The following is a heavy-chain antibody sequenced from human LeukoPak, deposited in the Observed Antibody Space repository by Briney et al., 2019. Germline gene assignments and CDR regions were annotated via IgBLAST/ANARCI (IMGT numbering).Heavy chain of an antibody. D-gene: IGHD3-10*01. Sequence: SETLPLTCSVSGGSVRSDMSHWSWIRQPPGKGLEWIGYVHYSGSTNYNPSLKSRVTISVDTSKNQFSLKLSSVTAADTAVYYCARSNFTKRGLGAFDIWGQGTMVTVSS. V-gene: IGHV4-61*01. CDR3: ARSNFTKRGLGAFDI. CDR2: VHYSGST. J-gene: IGHJ3*02. CDR1: GGSVRSDMSH.